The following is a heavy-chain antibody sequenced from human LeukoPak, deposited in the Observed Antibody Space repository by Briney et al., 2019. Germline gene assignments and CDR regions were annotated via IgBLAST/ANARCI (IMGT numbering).Heavy chain of an antibody. Sequence: ASVKVSCKASGYTFTSHDINWVRQATGQGLEWMGWINPDSGNTGYAQKFQGRVTMTRNTSISTAYMELSSLRFEDTAVYYCARTAARRFDYWGQGTLVTVSS. CDR3: ARTAARRFDY. D-gene: IGHD6-6*01. CDR1: GYTFTSHD. J-gene: IGHJ4*02. CDR2: INPDSGNT. V-gene: IGHV1-8*01.